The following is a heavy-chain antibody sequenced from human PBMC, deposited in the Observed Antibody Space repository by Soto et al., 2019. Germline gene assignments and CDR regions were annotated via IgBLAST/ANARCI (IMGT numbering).Heavy chain of an antibody. CDR3: ARGRAVAGYWCFDL. V-gene: IGHV1-69*12. CDR2: IIPIFGTA. Sequence: QVQLVQSGAEVKKPGSSVKVSCKASGGTFSSYAISWVRQAPGQGLEWMGGIIPIFGTANYAQKFQGRVTITADESTSTSYMERSSLRSEDTAVYYGARGRAVAGYWCFDLWGRGALDTVSS. J-gene: IGHJ2*01. D-gene: IGHD6-19*01. CDR1: GGTFSSYA.